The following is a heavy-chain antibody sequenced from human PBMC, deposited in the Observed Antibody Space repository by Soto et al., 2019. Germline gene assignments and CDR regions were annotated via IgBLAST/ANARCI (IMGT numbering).Heavy chain of an antibody. CDR1: GFIFTTSD. CDR3: GKGGGGDHGY. J-gene: IGHJ4*02. Sequence: EVQLVESEGGLVQPGGSLRLSCEASGFIFTTSDMSWVRQAPGKGLEWISSITITGDTTHYADSVKGRFTISRDNSRNRVCLERKNLGVDATAVFYCGKGGGGDHGYWGQGTLVAVSS. D-gene: IGHD2-21*02. CDR2: ITITGDTT. V-gene: IGHV3-23*04.